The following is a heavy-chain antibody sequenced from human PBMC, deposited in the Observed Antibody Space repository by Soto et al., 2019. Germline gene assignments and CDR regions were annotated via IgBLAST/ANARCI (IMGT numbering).Heavy chain of an antibody. CDR1: GGTFSPYT. CDR3: ARDWESTVSTWSFGAF. CDR2: IIPFLGVT. D-gene: IGHD3-10*01. V-gene: IGHV1-69*08. Sequence: QVQLVQSGAEVKKPGSSVKVSCKASGGTFSPYTVNWVRQAPGQGLEWMGRIIPFLGVTNYAQKFQARVTLTAYTSTTTAYMELSGLRFEDTAVYYCARDWESTVSTWSFGAFWGRGTLVTVSS. J-gene: IGHJ4*02.